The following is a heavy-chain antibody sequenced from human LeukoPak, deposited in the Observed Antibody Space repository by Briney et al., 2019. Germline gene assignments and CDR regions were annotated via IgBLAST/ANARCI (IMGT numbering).Heavy chain of an antibody. CDR3: AKDDAWLQYND. Sequence: GGSLRLSCVASGFTFSRHGMNWVRQAPGKGLEWVSGISPSGDIKYYVDSVKGRFTVSRDNSKNTLYLQINSLRDEDTAVYYCAKDDAWLQYNDWGQGTLVTVPS. D-gene: IGHD5-24*01. CDR1: GFTFSRHG. J-gene: IGHJ4*02. V-gene: IGHV3-23*01. CDR2: ISPSGDIK.